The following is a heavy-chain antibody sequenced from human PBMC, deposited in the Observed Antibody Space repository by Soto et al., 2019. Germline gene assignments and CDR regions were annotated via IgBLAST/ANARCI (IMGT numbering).Heavy chain of an antibody. CDR3: AKRAGGRASSGWLYYYYYMDV. D-gene: IGHD6-19*01. J-gene: IGHJ6*03. CDR2: ISGSGGST. Sequence: EVQLLESGGGLVQPGGSLRLSCAASGFTFSSYAMSWVRQAPGKGLEWVSAISGSGGSTYYADSVKGRFTISRDNSKNTLYLQMNSLRAEDTAVYYCAKRAGGRASSGWLYYYYYMDVLGKGTTVTVSS. V-gene: IGHV3-23*01. CDR1: GFTFSSYA.